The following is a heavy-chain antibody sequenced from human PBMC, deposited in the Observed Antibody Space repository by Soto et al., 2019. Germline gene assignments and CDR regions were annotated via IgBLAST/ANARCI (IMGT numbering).Heavy chain of an antibody. D-gene: IGHD3-22*01. CDR2: ISAGGDSA. Sequence: EVQLLESGGDLIQPGGSLRLSCAASGFTFSNFAMSWVRQAPGKGLEWVSAISAGGDSANHADSVQGRFTISRDNSKNTLYLQMNSLSVDDTAVYYCARNYFDSRGSFWGQGTLVTVSS. J-gene: IGHJ4*02. CDR3: ARNYFDSRGSF. CDR1: GFTFSNFA. V-gene: IGHV3-23*01.